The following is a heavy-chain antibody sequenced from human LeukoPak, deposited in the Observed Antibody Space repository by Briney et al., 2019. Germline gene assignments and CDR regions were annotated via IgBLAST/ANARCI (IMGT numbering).Heavy chain of an antibody. CDR1: GFTFSSYG. CDR2: ISYDGSKK. J-gene: IGHJ5*02. V-gene: IGHV3-30*18. Sequence: GGSLRLSCAASGFTFSSYGLHWVRQAPGKGLEWVAVISYDGSKKYYTDSVKGRFTISRDNSKNTLYRQMNSLRAEDTAVYYCAKDSGEQWLNNWFDPWGQGTLVTVSS. D-gene: IGHD6-19*01. CDR3: AKDSGEQWLNNWFDP.